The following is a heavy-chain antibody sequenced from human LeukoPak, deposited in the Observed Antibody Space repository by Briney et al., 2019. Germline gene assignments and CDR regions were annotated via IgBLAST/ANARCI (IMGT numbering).Heavy chain of an antibody. CDR3: AKDLLGYCSSTSCSYFDY. CDR1: GFTFSSYG. J-gene: IGHJ4*02. V-gene: IGHV3-30*02. D-gene: IGHD2-2*01. Sequence: PGGSLRLSCAAFGFTFSSYGMHWFRQAPGKGLEWVGFIRYVGSKKYYTESVKGRFTISRDNSKNTLYLQMNSLRAEDTAVYYCAKDLLGYCSSTSCSYFDYWGQGTLVTVSS. CDR2: IRYVGSKK.